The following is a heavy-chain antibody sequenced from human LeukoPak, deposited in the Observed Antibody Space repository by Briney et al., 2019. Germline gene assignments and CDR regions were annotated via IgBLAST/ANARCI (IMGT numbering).Heavy chain of an antibody. CDR3: ARRLGTTEDFDC. Sequence: GESLKISCKVSGDSSTDYWIGWVRQMPGKGLEWMGIIYPADSDTKYSPSFQGQVTISADKSISTAYLQWSSLKASDTAMYYCARRLGTTEDFDCWGQGTLVTVSS. D-gene: IGHD1-7*01. J-gene: IGHJ4*02. V-gene: IGHV5-51*01. CDR1: GDSSTDYW. CDR2: IYPADSDT.